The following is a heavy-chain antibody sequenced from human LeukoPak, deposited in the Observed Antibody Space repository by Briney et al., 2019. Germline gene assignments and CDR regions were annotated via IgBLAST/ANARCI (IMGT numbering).Heavy chain of an antibody. V-gene: IGHV4-34*01. CDR1: GGSLSGYY. J-gene: IGHJ4*02. D-gene: IGHD5-18*01. CDR2: VNHSGST. CDR3: AREVRSGYSYGSFFDY. Sequence: SETLSLTCAVYGGSLSGYYWSWIRQPPGKGLEWIGEVNHSGSTDSNPSLKSRVTISVDTSKNQFSLKLNSVTAADTAVYYCAREVRSGYSYGSFFDYWGQGTLVTVSS.